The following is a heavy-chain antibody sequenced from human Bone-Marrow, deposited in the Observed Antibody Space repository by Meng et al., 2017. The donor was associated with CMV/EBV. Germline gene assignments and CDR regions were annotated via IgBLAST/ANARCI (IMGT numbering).Heavy chain of an antibody. CDR2: INSDGSST. V-gene: IGHV3-74*03. CDR1: GFTFSSYW. D-gene: IGHD4-17*01. Sequence: GGSLRLSCAASGFTFSSYWMHWVRQAPGKGLVWVSRINSDGSSTTYADSVKGRFTISRDNAKNSLYLQMNSLRAEDTAVYYCARRLRLRPVDYWGQGTLVTVSS. CDR3: ARRLRLRPVDY. J-gene: IGHJ4*02.